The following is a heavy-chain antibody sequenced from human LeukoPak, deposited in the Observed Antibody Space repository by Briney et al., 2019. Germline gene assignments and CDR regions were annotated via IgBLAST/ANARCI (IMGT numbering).Heavy chain of an antibody. CDR1: GGSITSDY. CDR2: IYYSGDT. Sequence: PSETLSLTCIVSGGSITSDYWTWIRQTPGKGLEWIGHIYYSGDTNYNPSLSSRATISVDTSKNQVSLTLTSVTAADTAVYYCARRTYDYGSGYYYGRGWFDPWGQGTLVTVSS. CDR3: ARRTYDYGSGYYYGRGWFDP. J-gene: IGHJ5*02. V-gene: IGHV4-59*08. D-gene: IGHD3-22*01.